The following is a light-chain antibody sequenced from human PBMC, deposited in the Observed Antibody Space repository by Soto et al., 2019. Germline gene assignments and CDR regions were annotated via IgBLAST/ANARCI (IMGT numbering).Light chain of an antibody. Sequence: EIVLTXSPGXXSXXXGERATLSCRASQSVSSSYLAWYQQKPGQAPRLLIYGASSRATGIPDRFSGSGSGTDFTLTISRLEPEDFAVYYCQQYGSSLFTFGPGTKVDIK. V-gene: IGKV3-20*01. CDR1: QSVSSSY. J-gene: IGKJ3*01. CDR3: QQYGSSLFT. CDR2: GAS.